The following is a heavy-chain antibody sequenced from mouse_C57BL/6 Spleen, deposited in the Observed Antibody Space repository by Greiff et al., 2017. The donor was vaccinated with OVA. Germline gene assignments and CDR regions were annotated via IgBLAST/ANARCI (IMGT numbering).Heavy chain of an antibody. V-gene: IGHV1-80*01. J-gene: IGHJ4*01. D-gene: IGHD1-1*01. CDR2: IYPGDGDT. CDR3: ARSGYGSFYAMDY. Sequence: VKLMESGAELVKPGASVKISCKASGYAFSSYWMNWVKQRPGKGLEWIGQIYPGDGDTNYNGKFKGKATLTADKSSSTAYMQLSSLTSEDSAVYFCARSGYGSFYAMDYWGQGTSVTVSS. CDR1: GYAFSSYW.